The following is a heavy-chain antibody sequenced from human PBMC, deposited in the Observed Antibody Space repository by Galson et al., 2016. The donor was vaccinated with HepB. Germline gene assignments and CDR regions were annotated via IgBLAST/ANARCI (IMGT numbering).Heavy chain of an antibody. CDR2: INPSVGST. CDR3: AKDYYYGSVGHGYNWLDP. Sequence: SVKVSCKASGYTFTSYYMHWVRQAPGQGLEWMGIINPSVGSTSYAQKFQGRVTMTRDTSTSTVYMELSSLRAEDTAVYYCAKDYYYGSVGHGYNWLDPWGQGTLVTVSS. CDR1: GYTFTSYY. J-gene: IGHJ5*02. V-gene: IGHV1-46*01. D-gene: IGHD3-10*01.